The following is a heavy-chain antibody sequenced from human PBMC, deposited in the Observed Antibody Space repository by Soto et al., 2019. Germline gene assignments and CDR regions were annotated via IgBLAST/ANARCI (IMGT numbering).Heavy chain of an antibody. D-gene: IGHD3-3*01. CDR2: IIPIFGTA. CDR1: GGIFSSYA. CDR3: ARGGSGYVGSNEY. Sequence: QEQLVPSGAEVKKPGSSVKVSCKASGGIFSSYAISWVRQAPGQGLEWMGGIIPIFGTANYAQKFQGRVTITTDESKNSAYMDLINLKSEDTDIYYGARGGSGYVGSNEYWGQGTLVTVSS. J-gene: IGHJ4*02. V-gene: IGHV1-69*01.